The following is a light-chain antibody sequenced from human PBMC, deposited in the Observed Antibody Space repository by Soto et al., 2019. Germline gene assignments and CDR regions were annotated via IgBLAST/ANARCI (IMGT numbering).Light chain of an antibody. CDR1: TLPKRY. V-gene: IGLV3-25*03. CDR2: KDT. J-gene: IGLJ2*01. Sequence: SYELTQAPSVSVSPGQTARITCSGDTLPKRYAYWYQQKPGQAPVLMIYKDTKRPSGIPERFSGSSSGTTVTLTISGVQAEDEADYYCQSADSSGTYVVFGGGTKLTVL. CDR3: QSADSSGTYVV.